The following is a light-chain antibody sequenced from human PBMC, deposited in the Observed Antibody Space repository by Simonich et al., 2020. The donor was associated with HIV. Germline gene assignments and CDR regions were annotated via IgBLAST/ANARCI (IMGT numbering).Light chain of an antibody. CDR3: YSTDSSGNHRV. CDR1: ALPKKY. Sequence: SYELTQPPSVSVSPGQTARITCSGDALPKKYAYWYQQKSGQAPARVIYEDSKRPSGIPERVSGSSSGTMATWTISGAQVEDEADYYCYSTDSSGNHRVFGGGTKLTVL. J-gene: IGLJ2*01. CDR2: EDS. V-gene: IGLV3-10*01.